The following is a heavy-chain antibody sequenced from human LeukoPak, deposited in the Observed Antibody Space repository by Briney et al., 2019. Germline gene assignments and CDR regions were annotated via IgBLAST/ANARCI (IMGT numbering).Heavy chain of an antibody. CDR3: ARNYGDYGSAGSWFDP. Sequence: PSETLSLTCTVSGGSISSSSYYWGWLRQPPGKGLEWLGSIYYSGSTYYNPSLKSRVTISVDTSKNQFSLKLSSVTAADTAVYYCARNYGDYGSAGSWFDPWGQGTLVTVSS. CDR2: IYYSGST. D-gene: IGHD4-17*01. V-gene: IGHV4-39*07. CDR1: GGSISSSSYY. J-gene: IGHJ5*02.